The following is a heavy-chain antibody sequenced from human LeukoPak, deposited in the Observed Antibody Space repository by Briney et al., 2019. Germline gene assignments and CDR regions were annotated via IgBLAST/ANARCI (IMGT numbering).Heavy chain of an antibody. CDR2: ISAYNGNT. J-gene: IGHJ4*02. V-gene: IGHV1-18*01. Sequence: GASVKVSCKASGYTFTSYGISWVRQAPGQGLEWMGWISAYNGNTNYAQKLQGRVTMTTDTSTSTAYMELRSLRSDDTAVYYCARDPPYLPYYYDSSGYNDYWGQGTLVTVSS. D-gene: IGHD3-22*01. CDR3: ARDPPYLPYYYDSSGYNDY. CDR1: GYTFTSYG.